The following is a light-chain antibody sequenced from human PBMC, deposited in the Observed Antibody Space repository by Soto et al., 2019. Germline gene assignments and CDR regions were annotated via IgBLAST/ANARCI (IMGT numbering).Light chain of an antibody. Sequence: DIQMTQSPSSLSASVGDRVTITCRASQSMTNYLNWYQRKPGKAPKLLIYAAFNLQSGVPSRFTGSGSGTYFTLTISSLQPEDIATYYFKQSYSIPWTFGQGTNVEI. CDR2: AAF. V-gene: IGKV1-39*01. J-gene: IGKJ1*01. CDR3: KQSYSIPWT. CDR1: QSMTNY.